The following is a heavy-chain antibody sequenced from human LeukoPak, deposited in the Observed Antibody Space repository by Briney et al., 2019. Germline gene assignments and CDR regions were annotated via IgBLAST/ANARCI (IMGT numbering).Heavy chain of an antibody. D-gene: IGHD6-6*01. V-gene: IGHV1-69*06. Sequence: GASVKVSCKASGGTFSSYAISWVRQAPGQGLEWMGGIIPIFGTANYAQKFQGRVTITADKSTSTAYMELSSLRSEDTAVYYCARAYSSSSRYYYYYMDVWGKGTTVTVSS. CDR2: IIPIFGTA. CDR3: ARAYSSSSRYYYYYMDV. J-gene: IGHJ6*03. CDR1: GGTFSSYA.